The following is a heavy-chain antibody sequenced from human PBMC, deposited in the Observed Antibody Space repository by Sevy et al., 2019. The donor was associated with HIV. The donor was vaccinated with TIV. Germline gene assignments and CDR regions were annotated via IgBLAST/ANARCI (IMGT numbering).Heavy chain of an antibody. D-gene: IGHD2-15*01. CDR1: GFIFKNHG. Sequence: GGCLRLSCTGSGFIFKNHGIHCVRQAPGKGLEWVAVISSDGTNEQYADSVKGRFSISRDNPQNTVYLQLNGLRFEDSAIDYCAREGRCGGSNRYSGLPDFWGQGTSVTVSS. J-gene: IGHJ4*02. CDR3: AREGRCGGSNRYSGLPDF. CDR2: ISSDGTNE. V-gene: IGHV3-30*12.